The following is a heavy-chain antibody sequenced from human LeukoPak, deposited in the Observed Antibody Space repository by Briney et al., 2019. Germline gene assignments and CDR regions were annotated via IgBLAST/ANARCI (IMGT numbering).Heavy chain of an antibody. CDR2: MNPNSGNT. D-gene: IGHD3-3*01. CDR1: GYTFTGYY. CDR3: ARGRFDYDFWSGYLS. V-gene: IGHV1-8*03. J-gene: IGHJ4*02. Sequence: ASVKVSCKASGYTFTGYYMHWVRQAPGQGLEWMGWMNPNSGNTGYAQKFQGRVTITRNTSISTAYMELSSLRSEDTAVYYCARGRFDYDFWSGYLSWGQGTLVTVSS.